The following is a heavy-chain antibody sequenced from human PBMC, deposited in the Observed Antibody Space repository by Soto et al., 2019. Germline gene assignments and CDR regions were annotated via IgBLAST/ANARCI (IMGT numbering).Heavy chain of an antibody. D-gene: IGHD2-2*01. CDR3: AHAYGGTSWPNDAFDV. J-gene: IGHJ3*01. CDR1: GFSLSADGVG. Sequence: QITLKESGPTLVKPTQTLTLTCIFSGFSLSADGVGVGWIRQPPGKALEWLALIYWDDDTRYRPSLKSRLTIPKDTSKHHVVLTMTNMDPVDTGTYYCAHAYGGTSWPNDAFDVWGQGTVVTVSS. CDR2: IYWDDDT. V-gene: IGHV2-5*02.